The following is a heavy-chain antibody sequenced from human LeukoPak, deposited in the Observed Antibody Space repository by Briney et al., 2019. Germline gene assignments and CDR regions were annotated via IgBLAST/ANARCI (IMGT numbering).Heavy chain of an antibody. J-gene: IGHJ4*02. CDR1: GYAFTNYY. CDR3: ARDSYDFWSGYSF. V-gene: IGHV1-46*01. CDR2: INPTGDGT. D-gene: IGHD3-3*01. Sequence: ASLKVSCKASGYAFTNYYIHWVRQAPGQGLEWMGVINPTGDGTTYSQKFQGRVTMTRDTSTSTVYMELNSLRSEDTAVYYCARDSYDFWSGYSFWGQGTQVTVSS.